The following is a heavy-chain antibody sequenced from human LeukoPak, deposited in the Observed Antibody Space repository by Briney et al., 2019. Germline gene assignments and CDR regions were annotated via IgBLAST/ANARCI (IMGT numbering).Heavy chain of an antibody. V-gene: IGHV3-23*01. CDR2: LSGSGANT. Sequence: PGGSLRLSCAASGFTFSSYSMNWARQAPGKGLEWVSGLSGSGANTHYADSVKGRFTISRDNFKNTLYLQMNSLRAEDTGLYYCARHTSGNLQPFDSWGQGTLVTVSS. D-gene: IGHD3-22*01. J-gene: IGHJ4*02. CDR3: ARHTSGNLQPFDS. CDR1: GFTFSSYS.